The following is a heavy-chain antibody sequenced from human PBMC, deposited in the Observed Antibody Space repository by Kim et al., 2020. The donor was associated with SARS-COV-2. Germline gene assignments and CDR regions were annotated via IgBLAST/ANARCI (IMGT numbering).Heavy chain of an antibody. V-gene: IGHV3-11*04. J-gene: IGHJ4*02. D-gene: IGHD1-26*01. CDR3: ARAGLSTVGPFDY. Sequence: YADSLQGRFTISRDNAKNSLYLQMNSLRAEDTAVYYCARAGLSTVGPFDYWGQGTLVTVSS.